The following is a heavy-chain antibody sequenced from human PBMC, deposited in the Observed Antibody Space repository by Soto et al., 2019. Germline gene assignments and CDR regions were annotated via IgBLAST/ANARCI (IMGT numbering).Heavy chain of an antibody. Sequence: SETLSLTCTVSGGSISSGGYYWSWIRQHPGKGLEWIGYIYYSGSTYYNPSLKSRVTISVDTSKNQFSLKLSSVTAADTAVYYCARDLLGRSYYYYYGMDVWGQGTTVTVSS. CDR3: ARDLLGRSYYYYYGMDV. V-gene: IGHV4-31*03. CDR2: IYYSGST. D-gene: IGHD7-27*01. J-gene: IGHJ6*02. CDR1: GGSISSGGYY.